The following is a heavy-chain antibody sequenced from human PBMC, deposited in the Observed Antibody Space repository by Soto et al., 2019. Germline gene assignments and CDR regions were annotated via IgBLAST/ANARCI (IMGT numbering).Heavy chain of an antibody. CDR2: IIPTLGTP. Sequence: QVQLVQSGAEVKKPGSSVKVSCKASGGTFSTHAISWVRQAPGQGLEWLGGIIPTLGTPNYAQKFQGRVTVTADEYTSTAYMELCRLTSEDTAVYYCARAAFRSGYYGYYYDMDVWGQGTAVNV. D-gene: IGHD3-3*01. CDR1: GGTFSTHA. J-gene: IGHJ6*02. CDR3: ARAAFRSGYYGYYYDMDV. V-gene: IGHV1-69*01.